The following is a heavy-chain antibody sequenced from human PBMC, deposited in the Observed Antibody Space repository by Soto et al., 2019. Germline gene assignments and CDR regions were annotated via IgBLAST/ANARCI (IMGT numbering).Heavy chain of an antibody. CDR1: GGSFSGYY. Sequence: QVQLQQWGAGLLKPSETLSLTCAVYGGSFSGYYWSWIRQPPGKGLEWIGEINHSGSTNYNPSLKSRVTISVDTSKNQFSLKLSSVTAADTAVYYCAREYGGNFGTFDYWGQGTLVTVSS. J-gene: IGHJ4*02. D-gene: IGHD2-21*02. CDR2: INHSGST. CDR3: AREYGGNFGTFDY. V-gene: IGHV4-34*01.